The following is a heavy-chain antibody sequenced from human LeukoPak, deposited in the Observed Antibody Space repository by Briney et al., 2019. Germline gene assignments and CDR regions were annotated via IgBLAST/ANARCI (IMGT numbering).Heavy chain of an antibody. CDR2: ISAYNGNT. Sequence: GASVKVSCKASGYTFTSYGISWVRQAPVQALEWMGWISAYNGNTNYAQKLQGRVTMTTDTSTSTAYMELRSLRSDDTAVYYCARDRRYSGSYPVDYWGQGTLVTVSS. V-gene: IGHV1-18*01. J-gene: IGHJ4*02. CDR1: GYTFTSYG. D-gene: IGHD1-26*01. CDR3: ARDRRYSGSYPVDY.